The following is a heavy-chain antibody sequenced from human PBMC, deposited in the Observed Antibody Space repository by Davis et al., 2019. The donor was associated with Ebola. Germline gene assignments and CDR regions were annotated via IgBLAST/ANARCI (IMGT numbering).Heavy chain of an antibody. CDR1: GYSINTYH. D-gene: IGHD3-22*01. Sequence: MPSETLSLTCTVSGYSINTYHWTWIRQPPGKGLEWIGYIHNSGTTKYNPSLKSRVTISMDVSNNQFSLNLSSVTAADTAVYYCARQWDDSSGYYSSPLFDPWGQGTLVTVSS. CDR3: ARQWDDSSGYYSSPLFDP. V-gene: IGHV4-59*08. CDR2: IHNSGTT. J-gene: IGHJ5*02.